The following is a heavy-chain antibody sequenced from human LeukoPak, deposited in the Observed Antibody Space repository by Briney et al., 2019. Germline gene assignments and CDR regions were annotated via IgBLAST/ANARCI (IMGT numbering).Heavy chain of an antibody. CDR3: AREPESYYYDSSGYFSDY. D-gene: IGHD3-22*01. J-gene: IGHJ4*02. Sequence: GGSLRLSCAASGFTFSSYNMNWVRQAPGKGLEWVSSISSSSSYIYYADSVKGRFTISRDNAKNSLYLQMNSLRAEDTAVYYCAREPESYYYDSSGYFSDYWGQGTLVTVSS. CDR2: ISSSSSYI. CDR1: GFTFSSYN. V-gene: IGHV3-21*01.